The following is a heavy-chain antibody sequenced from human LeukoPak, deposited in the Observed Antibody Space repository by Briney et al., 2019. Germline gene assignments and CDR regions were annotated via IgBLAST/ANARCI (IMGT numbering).Heavy chain of an antibody. D-gene: IGHD1-14*01. J-gene: IGHJ5*01. CDR1: GGSMSDFY. V-gene: IGHV4-4*07. CDR2: ISASRTT. CDR3: TKGSSQNRNLFHQWRQPGIATDS. Sequence: SETLSLTCTVSGGSMSDFYWSWIRQPAGKGLEWIVRISASRTTDYNPSLKRRLTMSVDTSKNQVSLRLSSVTAAAPAMYYCTKGSSQNRNLFHQWRQPGIATDS.